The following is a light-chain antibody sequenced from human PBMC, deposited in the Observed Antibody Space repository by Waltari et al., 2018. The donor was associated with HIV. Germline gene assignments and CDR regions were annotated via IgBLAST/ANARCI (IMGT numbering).Light chain of an antibody. CDR3: QQYDGSST. J-gene: IGKJ4*01. CDR1: QSVSRSY. CDR2: GAS. V-gene: IGKV3-20*01. Sequence: EIVLTQSPGTLSLSPGERATLSCRASQSVSRSYVAWYQQKPGQAPRLLIYGASSRATGTPDRFSGSGSGTDFTLTINRLEPEDFAVYYCQQYDGSSTFGGGTKVEIK.